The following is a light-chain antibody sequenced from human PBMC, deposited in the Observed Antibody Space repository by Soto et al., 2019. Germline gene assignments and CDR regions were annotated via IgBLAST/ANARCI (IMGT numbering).Light chain of an antibody. J-gene: IGLJ2*01. CDR2: EVS. V-gene: IGLV2-14*01. Sequence: QSALTQPASVSGSPGQSITISCTETSSDVGGYNYVYWYQQHPGKAPKLMIYEVSNRPSGVSNRFSGSKSGNTASLTISGLQAEDEADYYCSSYRSSSTFVVFGGGTKLTVL. CDR1: SSDVGGYNY. CDR3: SSYRSSSTFVV.